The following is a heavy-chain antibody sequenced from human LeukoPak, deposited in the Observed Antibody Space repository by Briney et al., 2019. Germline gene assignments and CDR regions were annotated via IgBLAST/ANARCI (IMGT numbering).Heavy chain of an antibody. CDR2: IILMYGTA. CDR1: GGTFSNYA. J-gene: IGHJ4*02. V-gene: IGHV1-69*05. Sequence: GSSVKVSCKPSGGTFSNYAISWVRQAPGQGLEWMGGIILMYGTATYAQKFQGRVTITTDESTSTAYMELSSLRSDDTAVYYCARGDVLVAAGIFPPDYWGQGTLVTVSS. D-gene: IGHD6-13*01. CDR3: ARGDVLVAAGIFPPDY.